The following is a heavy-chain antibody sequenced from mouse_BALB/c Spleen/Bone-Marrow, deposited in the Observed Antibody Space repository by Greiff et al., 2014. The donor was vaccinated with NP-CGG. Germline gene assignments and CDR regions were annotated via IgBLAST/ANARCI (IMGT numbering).Heavy chain of an antibody. CDR3: AKGHYGSSPFAY. CDR1: GFSLTNYG. CDR2: IWRGGTT. J-gene: IGHJ3*01. D-gene: IGHD1-1*01. Sequence: VQLQQSGPSLVQPSQSLSITCTVSGFSLTNYGIYWVRQSPGKGLEWLGVIWRGGTTDYNAAFMSRLSITKDNSKSQVFFKMNSLQADDTAISYCAKGHYGSSPFAYWGQGTLVTVSA. V-gene: IGHV2-5-1*01.